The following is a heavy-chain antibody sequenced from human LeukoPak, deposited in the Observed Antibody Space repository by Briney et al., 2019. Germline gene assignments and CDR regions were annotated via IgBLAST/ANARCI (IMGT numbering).Heavy chain of an antibody. CDR2: ISYDGSNK. CDR3: ARDRVSSGWYSHPYYYYGMDV. D-gene: IGHD6-19*01. CDR1: GFTFSSYG. Sequence: GGSLRLSCAASGFTFSSYGMHWVRQAPGKGLEWVAVISYDGSNKYYADSVKGRFTISRDNSKNTLYLQMNSLRAEDTAVYYCARDRVSSGWYSHPYYYYGMDVWGQGTTVTVSS. V-gene: IGHV3-30*03. J-gene: IGHJ6*02.